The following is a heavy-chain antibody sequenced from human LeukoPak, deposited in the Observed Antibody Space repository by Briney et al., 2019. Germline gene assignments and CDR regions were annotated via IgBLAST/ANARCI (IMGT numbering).Heavy chain of an antibody. V-gene: IGHV4-34*01. D-gene: IGHD4-11*01. Sequence: SGTLSLTCAVYGGSFSGYFWNWIRQPPGKGLEWIGEINHSGSTNYNPSLKSRVTISVDTSKNQFSLKLSSVTAADTAVYYCARYYSNYLFDYWGQGTLVTVSS. CDR1: GGSFSGYF. CDR3: ARYYSNYLFDY. CDR2: INHSGST. J-gene: IGHJ4*02.